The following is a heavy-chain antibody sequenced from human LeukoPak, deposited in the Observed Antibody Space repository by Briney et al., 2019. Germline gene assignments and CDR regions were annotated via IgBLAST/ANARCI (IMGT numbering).Heavy chain of an antibody. CDR1: GFTFSNFG. CDR2: IRYDGSNK. D-gene: IGHD5-24*01. V-gene: IGHV3-30*02. Sequence: GGSLRFYCVGSGFTFSNFGRHWVRPGPGQGLEGVAIIRYDGSNKYYADSVKGRFTIYRDNSKNTLYLQMNSLRDEDTAVYYCAKDRWGDGYNYYFDYWGQGTLVTVSS. J-gene: IGHJ4*02. CDR3: AKDRWGDGYNYYFDY.